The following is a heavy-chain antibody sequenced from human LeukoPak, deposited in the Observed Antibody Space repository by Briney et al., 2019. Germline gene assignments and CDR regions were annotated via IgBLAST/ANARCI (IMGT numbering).Heavy chain of an antibody. CDR1: GYTFTGYY. CDR3: ARGALTGTRIYSSSMDV. CDR2: INPNSGGT. V-gene: IGHV1-2*04. D-gene: IGHD1-20*01. J-gene: IGHJ6*02. Sequence: ASVKVSCTASGYTFTGYYMHWVRQAPGQGLEWMGWINPNSGGTNYAQKFQGWVTMTRDTSISTAYMELSRLRSDDTAVYSCARGALTGTRIYSSSMDVWGQGTTVTVSS.